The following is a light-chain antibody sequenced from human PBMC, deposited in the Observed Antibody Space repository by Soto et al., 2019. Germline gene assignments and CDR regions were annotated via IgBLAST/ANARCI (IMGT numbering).Light chain of an antibody. CDR1: QTISTY. CDR3: QQSFSIPPQYT. CDR2: AAS. J-gene: IGKJ2*01. Sequence: DIQMTQSPSFLSASVGDRVTISCRASQTISTYLNWYQQKPGKAPKLLIYAASSLQSGAPSRFSGSGSGTDFSLTISSLQPEDYAIYYCQQSFSIPPQYTCGQGTKLEIK. V-gene: IGKV1-39*01.